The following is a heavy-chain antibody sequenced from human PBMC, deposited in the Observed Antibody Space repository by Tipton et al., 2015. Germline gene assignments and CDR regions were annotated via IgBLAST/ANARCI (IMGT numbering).Heavy chain of an antibody. V-gene: IGHV4-4*02. D-gene: IGHD1-26*01. CDR3: ARDLSVGAPYFDY. Sequence: TLSLTCVVSGGSININNWWNWVRQPPGQGLEWIGEIYHSGTTNYNPSLKSRVTISVDTSKNQFSLKLRSVTAADTAVYYCARDLSVGAPYFDYWGQGTLVTVSS. CDR1: GGSININNW. CDR2: IYHSGTT. J-gene: IGHJ4*02.